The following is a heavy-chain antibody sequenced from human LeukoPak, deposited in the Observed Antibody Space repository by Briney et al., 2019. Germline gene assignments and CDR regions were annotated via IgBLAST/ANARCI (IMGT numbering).Heavy chain of an antibody. CDR3: VRGRRGGPPLPYYYYYMDV. Sequence: PSETLSLTCAVYGESFSGYYWSWIRQRPGKGLEWIGEITHTGSTNYNPSLKSRMTISVDTSKNQFFLKLTSVTAADTAVYYCVRGRRGGPPLPYYYYYMDVWGKGTTVTVSS. CDR2: ITHTGST. CDR1: GESFSGYY. J-gene: IGHJ6*03. V-gene: IGHV4-34*01. D-gene: IGHD3-10*01.